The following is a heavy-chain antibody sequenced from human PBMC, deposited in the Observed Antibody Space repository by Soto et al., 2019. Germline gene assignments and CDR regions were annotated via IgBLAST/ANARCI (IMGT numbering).Heavy chain of an antibody. CDR3: ARDISIAAAGRYYYYYYMDV. V-gene: IGHV1-8*01. Sequence: ASVKVSCKASGYTFTSYDINWVRQATGQGLEWMGWMNPNSGNTGYAQKFQGRVTMTRNTSISTAYMELSSLRSEDTAVYYCARDISIAAAGRYYYYYYMDVWGKGTTVTVSS. D-gene: IGHD6-13*01. CDR2: MNPNSGNT. J-gene: IGHJ6*03. CDR1: GYTFTSYD.